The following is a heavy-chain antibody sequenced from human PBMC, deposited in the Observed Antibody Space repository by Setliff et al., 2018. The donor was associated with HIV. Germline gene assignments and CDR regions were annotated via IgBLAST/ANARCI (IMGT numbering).Heavy chain of an antibody. J-gene: IGHJ4*02. Sequence: SETLSLTCNVSGGSISSGSYYWNWIRQPAGKGLEWIGRIYASGNTNYNPSLKGRVTISIDTSKNQFSLRLSSVTAADTAVYYCARTPEDYDQYFFDRWGQGTLVTVSS. CDR3: ARTPEDYDQYFFDR. CDR1: GGSISSGSYY. D-gene: IGHD3-22*01. CDR2: IYASGNT. V-gene: IGHV4-61*02.